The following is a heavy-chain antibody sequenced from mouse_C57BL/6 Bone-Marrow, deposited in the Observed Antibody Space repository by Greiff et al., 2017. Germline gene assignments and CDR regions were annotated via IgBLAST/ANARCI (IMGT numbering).Heavy chain of an antibody. V-gene: IGHV1-50*01. J-gene: IGHJ2*01. CDR3: ARRWPYGNLYFDY. CDR2: IDPSDSYT. Sequence: QVQLQQPGAELVKPGASVKLSCKASGYTFTSYWMQWVKQRPGQGLEWIGEIDPSDSYTNYNQKFKGKATLTVDTSSSTAYMQLSSLTSEDSAVYYCARRWPYGNLYFDYWGQGTTLTVSS. CDR1: GYTFTSYW. D-gene: IGHD2-1*01.